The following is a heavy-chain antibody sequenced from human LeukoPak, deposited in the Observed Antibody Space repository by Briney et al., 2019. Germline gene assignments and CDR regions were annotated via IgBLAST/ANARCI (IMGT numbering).Heavy chain of an antibody. D-gene: IGHD3-10*01. CDR1: GFTFSNAW. CDR3: AKGEGLWFWDY. CDR2: NKRKTDGGTT. J-gene: IGHJ4*02. V-gene: IGHV3-15*01. Sequence: GGSLRLSCAASGFTFSNAWMSWVRQAPGKGLEWVGRNKRKTDGGTTDYAAPVKGRFTISRDDSKNTLYLQMNSLRAEDTAVYYCAKGEGLWFWDYWGQGTLVTVSS.